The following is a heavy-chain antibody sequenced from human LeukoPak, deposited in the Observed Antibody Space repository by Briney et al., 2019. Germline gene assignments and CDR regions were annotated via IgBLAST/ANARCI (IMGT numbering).Heavy chain of an antibody. CDR1: GGSISSGSYY. D-gene: IGHD3-22*01. CDR3: ARDHDSSGYFDY. Sequence: SETLSLTCTVSGGSISSGSYYCSWIRQPAGKGLEWIGHIYKSGSTNYNPSLKSRVTVSVDTSKNQFSLKLSSVTAADTAVYYCARDHDSSGYFDYWGQGTLVTVSS. V-gene: IGHV4-61*10. J-gene: IGHJ4*02. CDR2: IYKSGST.